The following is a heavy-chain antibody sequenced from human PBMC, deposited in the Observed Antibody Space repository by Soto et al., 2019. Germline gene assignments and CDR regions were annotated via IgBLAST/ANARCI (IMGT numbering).Heavy chain of an antibody. CDR1: GGSITGYY. J-gene: IGHJ4*02. CDR2: IYDSGTS. V-gene: IGHV4-59*08. CDR3: ARRNYGEEGYFFDF. D-gene: IGHD4-17*01. Sequence: SETLSLTCTVSGGSITGYYWSWIRQPPGKGLEWIGYIYDSGTSTYNATLKSRVTISADTSKNQFSLNLRSVTAADTAVYYCARRNYGEEGYFFDFWGQGLLVTVSS.